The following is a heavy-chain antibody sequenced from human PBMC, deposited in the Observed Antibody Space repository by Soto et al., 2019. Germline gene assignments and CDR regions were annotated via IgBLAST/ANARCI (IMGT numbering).Heavy chain of an antibody. J-gene: IGHJ4*02. V-gene: IGHV1-46*04. CDR1: GYTFAHYY. CDR3: AGLSRITFIVD. D-gene: IGHD3-16*02. Sequence: QVQLVQSGAEVKGPGTSVTLSCQTSGYTFAHYYIHWVRQAPGQGLEYMGIIDARTGTSGTSTSPQSVQGSLSITSNASTSTVYMELSNLGSDDMATYYCAGLSRITFIVDWGQGTLVTVSS. CDR2: IDARTGTSGTS.